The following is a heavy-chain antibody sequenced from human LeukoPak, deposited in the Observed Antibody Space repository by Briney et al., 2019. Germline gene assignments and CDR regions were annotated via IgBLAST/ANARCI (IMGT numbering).Heavy chain of an antibody. V-gene: IGHV1-2*02. CDR3: ARDKGSAYLNYYYYYGMDV. Sequence: ASVKVSCKASGYTFTGYYMHWVRQAPGQGLEWMGWINPNSGGTNYAQKFQGRVTMTRDTSISTAYMELSGLRSDDTAVYYCARDKGSAYLNYYYYYGMDVWGQGTTVTVSS. CDR1: GYTFTGYY. CDR2: INPNSGGT. J-gene: IGHJ6*02.